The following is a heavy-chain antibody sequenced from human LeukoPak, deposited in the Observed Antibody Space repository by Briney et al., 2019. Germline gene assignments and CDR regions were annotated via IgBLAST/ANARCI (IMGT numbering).Heavy chain of an antibody. CDR1: GFTFSSYA. J-gene: IGHJ4*02. Sequence: GGSLRLSCAASGFTFSSYAMHWVRQAPGKGLEWVAVISYDGSNKYYADSVKGRFTISRDNAENSVYPQMNSLRAEDTAVYYCARPVPEYSNDYYFDYWGQGTLVTVSS. D-gene: IGHD6-6*01. V-gene: IGHV3-30-3*01. CDR2: ISYDGSNK. CDR3: ARPVPEYSNDYYFDY.